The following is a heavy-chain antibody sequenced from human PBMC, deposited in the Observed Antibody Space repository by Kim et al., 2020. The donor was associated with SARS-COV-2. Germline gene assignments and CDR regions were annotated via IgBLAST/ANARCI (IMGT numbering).Heavy chain of an antibody. CDR1: NYTFSSYG. V-gene: IGHV1-18*01. Sequence: ASVKVSCKASNYTFSSYGISWVRQAPGQGLEWMGWINIYNGDTRYAQNFQGRVTVTTDTSTSTAHVELRSLRSDDTAVYYCARDGTMVRGVITHYYGMDVWRQGTTVTVSS. CDR2: INIYNGDT. J-gene: IGHJ6*02. D-gene: IGHD3-10*01. CDR3: ARDGTMVRGVITHYYGMDV.